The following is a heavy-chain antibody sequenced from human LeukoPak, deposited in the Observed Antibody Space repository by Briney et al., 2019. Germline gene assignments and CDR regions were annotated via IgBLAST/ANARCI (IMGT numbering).Heavy chain of an antibody. Sequence: PSETLSLTCTVSGGSISSYYWSWIRQPPGKGLEWIGYIYSSGSTNYNPSLKSRVTISVDTSKNQFSLKVSSVTAADTAVYYCARFFVWGSQPFFSYMAFGGKGPP. D-gene: IGHD3-16*01. CDR2: IYSSGST. V-gene: IGHV4-59*01. CDR1: GGSISSYY. CDR3: ARFFVWGSQPFFSYMAF. J-gene: IGHJ6*03.